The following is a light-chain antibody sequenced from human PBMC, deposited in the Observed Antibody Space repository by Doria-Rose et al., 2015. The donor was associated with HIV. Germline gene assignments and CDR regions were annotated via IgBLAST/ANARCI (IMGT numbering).Light chain of an antibody. CDR1: QRVKSRY. CDR2: DAS. CDR3: QQYGTSRGT. Sequence: TQSPGTLSLSPGERATLSCRASQRVKSRYLAWYQQKPGQAPRLLIYDASTRATGIPDRFSGSGSGTDFTLTISRLEPEDVAVYYCQQYGTSRGTFGQGTRPEIK. J-gene: IGKJ5*01. V-gene: IGKV3-20*01.